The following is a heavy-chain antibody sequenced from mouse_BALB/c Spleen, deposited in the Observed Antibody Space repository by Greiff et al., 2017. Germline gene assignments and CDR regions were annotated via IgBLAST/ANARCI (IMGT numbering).Heavy chain of an antibody. CDR1: GYSITSGYY. D-gene: IGHD2-14*01. V-gene: IGHV3-6*02. CDR3: ARGERGVLDY. Sequence: EVHLVESGPGLVKPSQSLSLTCSVTGYSITSGYYWNWIRQFPGNKLEWMGYISYDGSNNYNPSLKNRISITRDTSKNQFFLKLNSVTTEDTATYYCARGERGVLDYWGQGTTLTVSS. CDR2: ISYDGSN. J-gene: IGHJ2*01.